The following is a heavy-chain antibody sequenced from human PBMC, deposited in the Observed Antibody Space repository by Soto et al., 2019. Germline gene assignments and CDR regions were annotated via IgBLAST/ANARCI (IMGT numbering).Heavy chain of an antibody. CDR2: IWYDGSNK. CDR3: ARYYDSSGYYYYYYGMDV. V-gene: IGHV3-33*01. D-gene: IGHD3-22*01. J-gene: IGHJ6*02. CDR1: GFTFSSYG. Sequence: PGGSLRLSCAASGFTFSSYGMHWVRQAPGKGLEWVAVIWYDGSNKYYADSVKGRFTISRDNSKNTLYLQMNSLRAEDTAVYFCARYYDSSGYYYYYYGMDVWGQGTTVTVSS.